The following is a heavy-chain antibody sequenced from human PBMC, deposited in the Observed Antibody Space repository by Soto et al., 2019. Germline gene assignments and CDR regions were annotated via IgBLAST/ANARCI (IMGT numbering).Heavy chain of an antibody. CDR2: ISDDGSSK. J-gene: IGHJ4*02. V-gene: IGHV3-30*03. D-gene: IGHD6-19*01. Sequence: PGGSLRLSCAASGFIFSGYGMHWVRQAPGKGLEWVAVISDDGSSKYYADSVKGRFTTSRDNFNNALYLQMNSLTSDDTAVYYCARGIAVLGVGEVDYWGQGTLVTVSS. CDR3: ARGIAVLGVGEVDY. CDR1: GFIFSGYG.